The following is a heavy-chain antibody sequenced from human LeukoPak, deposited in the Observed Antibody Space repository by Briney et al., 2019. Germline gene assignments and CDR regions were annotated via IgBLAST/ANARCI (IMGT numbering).Heavy chain of an antibody. D-gene: IGHD1-26*01. CDR3: AKNLGNIVGATTGDY. V-gene: IGHV3-21*04. J-gene: IGHJ4*02. CDR2: ITSGSDYI. Sequence: PGGSLRLSCVASGFTITSYNMNWVRQAPGKGLEWVAAITSGSDYIYYADSVKGRFTIPRDNAKKSLYLQMNSLRAEDTAVYYCAKNLGNIVGATTGDYWGQGTLVTVSS. CDR1: GFTITSYN.